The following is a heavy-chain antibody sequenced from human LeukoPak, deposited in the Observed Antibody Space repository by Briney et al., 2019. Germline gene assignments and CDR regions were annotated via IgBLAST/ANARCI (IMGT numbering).Heavy chain of an antibody. V-gene: IGHV3-30*02. CDR1: GFTFSSYG. D-gene: IGHD5-18*01. CDR2: IRYDGSNK. Sequence: GGSLRLSCAASGFTFSSYGMHWVRQAPGKGLEWVAFIRYDGSNKYYADSVKGRFTISRDNSKNTLYLQMNSLRAEDTAVYYCAKVDESWIQLMAPYYYYYMDVWGKGTTVTISS. CDR3: AKVDESWIQLMAPYYYYYMDV. J-gene: IGHJ6*03.